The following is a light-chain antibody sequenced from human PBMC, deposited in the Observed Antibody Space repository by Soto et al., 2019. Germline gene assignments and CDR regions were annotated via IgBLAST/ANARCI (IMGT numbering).Light chain of an antibody. CDR3: QQFTQWPLS. Sequence: EIVMTQSPATLSVSPGERVTLSCRASQSVYSNLAWYQQKPGQAPRLLIHGSFTRATGIPARFSGSGSGTEFTLTISSLQSEDFAVYHCQQFTQWPLSFGGGTKVEIK. V-gene: IGKV3-15*01. CDR2: GSF. J-gene: IGKJ4*01. CDR1: QSVYSN.